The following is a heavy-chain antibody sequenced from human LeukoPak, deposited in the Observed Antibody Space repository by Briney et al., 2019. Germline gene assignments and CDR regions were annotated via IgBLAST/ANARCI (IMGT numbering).Heavy chain of an antibody. V-gene: IGHV4/OR15-8*01. J-gene: IGHJ4*02. D-gene: IGHD3-16*01. CDR2: IHHDGRI. Sequence: SETLSLTCDVSGGSIDSTNWWNWVRQPPGKGLEWIGEIHHDGRINYNPSLKSRVTLSVDKSKNQFSLRLNSVTAADTAMYYCARSHDHLWGDYPDYWGQGTLVTVSS. CDR1: GGSIDSTNW. CDR3: ARSHDHLWGDYPDY.